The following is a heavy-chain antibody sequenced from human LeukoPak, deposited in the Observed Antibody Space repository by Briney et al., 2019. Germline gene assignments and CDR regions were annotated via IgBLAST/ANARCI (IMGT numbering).Heavy chain of an antibody. D-gene: IGHD2-15*01. CDR3: ARRVDATRWFDP. CDR1: GFTFSDYF. V-gene: IGHV3-74*01. J-gene: IGHJ5*02. CDR2: INGDGTTT. Sequence: GGSLRLSCSASGFTFSDYFMHWVRQAPGEGLVWVSRINGDGTTTIYADSLKGRFTISRDNAKNTLYLQMNSLRAEDTAIYYCARRVDATRWFDPWGQGTLVTVSS.